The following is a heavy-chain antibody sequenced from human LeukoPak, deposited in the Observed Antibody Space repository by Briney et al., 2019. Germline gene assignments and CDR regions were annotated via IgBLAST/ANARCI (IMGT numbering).Heavy chain of an antibody. J-gene: IGHJ4*02. Sequence: GASVKVSCKASGYTFTGHYMHWVRQATGQGLEWMGWMNPNSGNTGYAQKFQGRVTMTRNTSIGTAYMELSSLRSEDTAVYYCATGLIEDSSSGGSDYWGQGTLVTVSS. CDR3: ATGLIEDSSSGGSDY. CDR1: GYTFTGHY. D-gene: IGHD3-22*01. CDR2: MNPNSGNT. V-gene: IGHV1-8*02.